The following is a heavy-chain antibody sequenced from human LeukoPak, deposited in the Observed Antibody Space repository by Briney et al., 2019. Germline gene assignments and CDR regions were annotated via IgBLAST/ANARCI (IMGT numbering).Heavy chain of an antibody. CDR2: IWYDGSNK. V-gene: IGHV3-33*01. CDR3: ARVGALTGVYDYYYGMDV. CDR1: GFTFSSYG. D-gene: IGHD7-27*01. Sequence: PGGSLRLSRAASGFTFSSYGMHWVRQAPGKGLEWVAVIWYDGSNKYYADSVKGRFTISRDNSKNTLYLQMNSLRAEDTAVYYCARVGALTGVYDYYYGMDVWGQGTTVTVSS. J-gene: IGHJ6*02.